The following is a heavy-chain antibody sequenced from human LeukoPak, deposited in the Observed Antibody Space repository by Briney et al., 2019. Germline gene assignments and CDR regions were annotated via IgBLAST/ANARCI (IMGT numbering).Heavy chain of an antibody. CDR2: IRGSGDRT. V-gene: IGHV3-23*01. D-gene: IGHD3-10*02. CDR1: GFTFSSYA. J-gene: IGHJ6*04. Sequence: GGSLRLSCAASGFTFSSYAMSWVRQAPGKGLEWVSAIRGSGDRTHYADSVKGRFTISRDDSKNTLYLQMNSLRAEDTAVYYCAELGITMIGGVWGKGTTVTISS. CDR3: AELGITMIGGV.